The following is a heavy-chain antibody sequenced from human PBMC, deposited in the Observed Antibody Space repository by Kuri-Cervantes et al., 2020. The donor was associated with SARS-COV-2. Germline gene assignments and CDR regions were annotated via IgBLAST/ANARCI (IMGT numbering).Heavy chain of an antibody. D-gene: IGHD3-22*01. CDR1: GFTFSSYA. V-gene: IGHV3-30-3*01. J-gene: IGHJ5*02. CDR3: ARDYYDSSGYFISGLWFDP. Sequence: GESLKISCAASGFTFSSYAMHGVRQAPGKGLEWVAVISYDGSNKYYADSVKGRFTISRDNSKNTLYLQMNSLRAEDTAVYYCARDYYDSSGYFISGLWFDPWGQGTLVTVSS. CDR2: ISYDGSNK.